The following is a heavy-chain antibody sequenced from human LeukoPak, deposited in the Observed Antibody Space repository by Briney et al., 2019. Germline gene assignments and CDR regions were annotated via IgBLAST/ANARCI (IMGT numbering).Heavy chain of an antibody. CDR2: ISGSGGST. V-gene: IGHV3-23*01. CDR3: AKPYSHGSGSYTHFDY. CDR1: GFTFSSYA. J-gene: IGHJ4*02. D-gene: IGHD3-10*01. Sequence: GGSLRLSCAASGFTFSSYAMSWVGQAPGKRLEWVSTISGSGGSTYYADSVKGRFTISRDNSKNTLYLQMNSLRAEDTAVYSCAKPYSHGSGSYTHFDYWGQGTLVTVSS.